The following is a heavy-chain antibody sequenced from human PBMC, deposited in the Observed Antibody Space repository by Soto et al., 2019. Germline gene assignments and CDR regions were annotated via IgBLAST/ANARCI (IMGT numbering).Heavy chain of an antibody. Sequence: GASVKVSCKASGYTFTSYGISWVRQAPGQGLEWMGWISAYNGNTNYAQKLQGRVTMTTDTSTSTAYMELRSLRSDDTAVYYCARTNGYNWNPNPPDYWGQGTLVTVSS. J-gene: IGHJ4*02. CDR2: ISAYNGNT. V-gene: IGHV1-18*04. CDR3: ARTNGYNWNPNPPDY. D-gene: IGHD1-20*01. CDR1: GYTFTSYG.